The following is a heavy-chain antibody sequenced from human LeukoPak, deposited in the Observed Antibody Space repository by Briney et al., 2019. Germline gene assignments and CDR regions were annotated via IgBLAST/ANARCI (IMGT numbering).Heavy chain of an antibody. CDR3: ASRGNIAVASLVAY. Sequence: GGSLRLSCTVSGFTVSSNYMTWVRQAPGKGLECVSVIYSGGGTYYADSVQGRFTISRDNSKNTLYLQMNSLRAEDTAVYYCASRGNIAVASLVAYWGQGTLVTVSS. J-gene: IGHJ4*02. D-gene: IGHD6-19*01. CDR2: IYSGGGT. CDR1: GFTVSSNY. V-gene: IGHV3-53*01.